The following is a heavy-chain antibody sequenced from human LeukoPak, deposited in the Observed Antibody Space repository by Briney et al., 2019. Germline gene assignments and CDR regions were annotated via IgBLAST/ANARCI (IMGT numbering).Heavy chain of an antibody. Sequence: PGGSLRLSCAASGFTFSSYAMHWVRQAPGKGLEWVDESSKYYADSVKGRFTISRDNSKNTLYLQMNSLTAEDTAVYYCARDPYSGNYGNTYYYYMDVWGKGTTVTISS. CDR2: DESSK. CDR1: GFTFSSYA. CDR3: ARDPYSGNYGNTYYYYMDV. V-gene: IGHV3-30*04. D-gene: IGHD1-26*01. J-gene: IGHJ6*03.